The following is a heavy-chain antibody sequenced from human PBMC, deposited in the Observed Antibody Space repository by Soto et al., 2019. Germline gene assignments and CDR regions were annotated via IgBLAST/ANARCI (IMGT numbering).Heavy chain of an antibody. D-gene: IGHD7-27*01. J-gene: IGHJ4*02. Sequence: EVQLLESGGGLVQPGGSLRLSCAASGFTFSSYAMNWVRQGPGKGLEWVSVIGGSGTSTYYADSVKGRFTISRDNSKNTLYLQMNSLRAEDTAVYYCAQGHLGTPVDYWGQGTLVTVSS. V-gene: IGHV3-23*01. CDR2: IGGSGTST. CDR1: GFTFSSYA. CDR3: AQGHLGTPVDY.